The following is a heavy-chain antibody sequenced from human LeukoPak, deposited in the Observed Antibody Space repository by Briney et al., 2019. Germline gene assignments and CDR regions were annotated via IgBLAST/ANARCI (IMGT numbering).Heavy chain of an antibody. CDR3: AKKRDAFDI. CDR2: LTDNGGTT. V-gene: IGHV3-23*01. D-gene: IGHD5-24*01. Sequence: PGGSLRLSCVASGFTFSSYAMGWVRQAPGKRPEWVSSLTDNGGTTYYVDSVKGRFTISRDNSKNTLYLHMNSLRAEDTAMYYCAKKRDAFDIWGQGTVVAVSS. CDR1: GFTFSSYA. J-gene: IGHJ3*02.